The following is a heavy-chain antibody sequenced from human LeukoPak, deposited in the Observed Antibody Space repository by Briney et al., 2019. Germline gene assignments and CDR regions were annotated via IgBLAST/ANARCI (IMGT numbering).Heavy chain of an antibody. Sequence: GASVKVSCKASGGTFSSYAISWVRQAPGQGLEWMGRINPNSGGTNYAQKFQGRVTMTRDTSISTAYMELSRLRSDDTAVYYCAREGDSSGHYDYWGQGTLVTVSS. V-gene: IGHV1-2*06. J-gene: IGHJ4*02. CDR3: AREGDSSGHYDY. D-gene: IGHD6-19*01. CDR1: GGTFSSYA. CDR2: INPNSGGT.